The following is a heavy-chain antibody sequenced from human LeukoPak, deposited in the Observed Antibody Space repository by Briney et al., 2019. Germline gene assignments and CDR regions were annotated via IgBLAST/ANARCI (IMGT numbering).Heavy chain of an antibody. CDR2: ITQDGSEK. Sequence: GGSLRLSCAASGFTFSSYWMSWVRQAPGKGLEWVANITQDGSEKYYVDSVKGRFTISRDNAKNSLYLQMNSLGAEDTAVYYCARVIFGALIYYYYYMDVWGKGTTVTVSS. CDR3: ARVIFGALIYYYYYMDV. V-gene: IGHV3-7*01. J-gene: IGHJ6*03. CDR1: GFTFSSYW. D-gene: IGHD3-3*01.